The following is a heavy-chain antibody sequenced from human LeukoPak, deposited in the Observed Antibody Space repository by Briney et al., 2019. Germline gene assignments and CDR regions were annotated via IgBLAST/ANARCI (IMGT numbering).Heavy chain of an antibody. J-gene: IGHJ4*02. CDR2: ISSGTTTI. D-gene: IGHD3-22*01. CDR1: GFTFSSYN. CDR3: AKFAMIVVVITNFDY. V-gene: IGHV3-48*01. Sequence: GGSLRLSCAASGFTFSSYNMNWVRQAPGKGLEWVSYISSGTTTIYYADSVKGRFTISRDNAKNTLYLQMNSLRAEDTAVYYCAKFAMIVVVITNFDYWGQGTLVTVSS.